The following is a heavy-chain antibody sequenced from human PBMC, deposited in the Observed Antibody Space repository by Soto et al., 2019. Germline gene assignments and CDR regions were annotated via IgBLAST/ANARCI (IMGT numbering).Heavy chain of an antibody. CDR3: ARDLSWGSNWYYYMDV. D-gene: IGHD7-27*01. V-gene: IGHV3-11*06. CDR1: GFTFSDYH. Sequence: GGSLRLSCAASGFTFSDYHMSWIRQAPGKGLEWVSYISSSSSVIDYADSVKGRFTVSRDNARNSLYLQMNSLRAEDTAVYYCARDLSWGSNWYYYMDVWGKGTTVTVSS. CDR2: ISSSSSVI. J-gene: IGHJ6*03.